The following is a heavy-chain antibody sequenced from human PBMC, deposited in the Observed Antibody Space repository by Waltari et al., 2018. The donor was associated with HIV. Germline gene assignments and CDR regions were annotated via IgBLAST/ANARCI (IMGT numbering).Heavy chain of an antibody. CDR2: ISWDGGST. CDR3: STYGDSEAFDI. D-gene: IGHD4-17*01. V-gene: IGHV3-43D*03. J-gene: IGHJ3*02. Sequence: EVQLVESGGVVVQPGGSLRLSCAASGFPFDDYAMHWVRQAPGKGLEGVSLISWDGGSTYYADSVKGRFTISRDNSKNSLYLQMNSLRAEDTALYYCSTYGDSEAFDIWGQGTMVTVSS. CDR1: GFPFDDYA.